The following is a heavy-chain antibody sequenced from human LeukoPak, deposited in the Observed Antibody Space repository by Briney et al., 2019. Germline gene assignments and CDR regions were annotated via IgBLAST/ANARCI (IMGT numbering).Heavy chain of an antibody. CDR1: GFTFSSYA. Sequence: GGSLRLSCAASGFTFSSYAMSWVRQAPGKGLEWVSAISGSGGSTYYADSGKGRFTIPRDNSKNTLYLQMNSLRAEDTAVYYCAKGGSVTIFGVVIRSTKMKNYYYGMDVWGQGTTVTVSS. D-gene: IGHD3-3*01. CDR3: AKGGSVTIFGVVIRSTKMKNYYYGMDV. J-gene: IGHJ6*02. CDR2: ISGSGGST. V-gene: IGHV3-23*01.